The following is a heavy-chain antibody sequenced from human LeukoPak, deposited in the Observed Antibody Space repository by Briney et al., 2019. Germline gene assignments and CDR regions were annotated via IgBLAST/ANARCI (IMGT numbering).Heavy chain of an antibody. V-gene: IGHV4-59*12. CDR3: AREGAARPYYYYYMDV. CDR2: IYYSGST. Sequence: SETLSLTCTVSGGSISSYYWSWIRQPPGKGLEWIGYIYYSGSTNYNPSLKSRVTISVDTSKSQFSLKLSSVTAADTAVYYCAREGAARPYYYYYMDVWGKGTTVTVSS. CDR1: GGSISSYY. D-gene: IGHD6-6*01. J-gene: IGHJ6*03.